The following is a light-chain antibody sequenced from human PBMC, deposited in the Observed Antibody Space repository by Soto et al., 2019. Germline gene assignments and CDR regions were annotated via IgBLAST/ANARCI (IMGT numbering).Light chain of an antibody. CDR1: QGIRND. Sequence: AIQMTQSPSSLSASVGDRVTITCRASQGIRNDLGWYQQKPGKAPKLLIYDASTLHSGVPSRFSGSGSGTDFTLTISSLQPEDFAVYYCQQRGDWPLYTFGQGSRLEIK. CDR3: QQRGDWPLYT. V-gene: IGKV1-6*02. CDR2: DAS. J-gene: IGKJ2*01.